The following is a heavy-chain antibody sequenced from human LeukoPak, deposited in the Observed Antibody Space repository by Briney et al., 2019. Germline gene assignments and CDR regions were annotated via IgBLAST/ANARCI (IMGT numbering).Heavy chain of an antibody. CDR3: ARTVDTAMASPPDY. CDR1: GFTFSSYA. D-gene: IGHD5-18*01. Sequence: PGGSLRLSCAASGFTFSSYAMHWVRQAPGKGLEWVAVISYDGSNKYYADSVKGRFTISRDNSKNTLYLQMNSLRAEDTAVYYCARTVDTAMASPPDYWGQGTLVTVSS. CDR2: ISYDGSNK. V-gene: IGHV3-30-3*01. J-gene: IGHJ4*02.